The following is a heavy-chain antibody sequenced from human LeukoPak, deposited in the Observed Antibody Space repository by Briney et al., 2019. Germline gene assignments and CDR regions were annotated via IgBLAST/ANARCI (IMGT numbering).Heavy chain of an antibody. V-gene: IGHV3-23*01. CDR1: TFIFSRYA. CDR2: FSSGGGSTT. Sequence: PGGSLRLSCAASTFIFSRYAMSWVRQAPGKGLEWVSGFSSGGGSTTYYADSVKGRFTISRDNSKNTVYLQMNSLRAEDTAVYYCANIGLGSWCGGDYWGQGTLVTVSS. CDR3: ANIGLGSWCGGDY. J-gene: IGHJ4*02. D-gene: IGHD3-10*01.